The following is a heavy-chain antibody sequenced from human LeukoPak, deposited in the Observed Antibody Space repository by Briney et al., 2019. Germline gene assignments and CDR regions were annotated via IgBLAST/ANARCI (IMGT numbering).Heavy chain of an antibody. Sequence: PGRSLRLSCAASGFTFSSYAMHWVRQAPGKGLEWVAVISYDGSNKYYADSVKGRFTISRDNSKNTLYLQMNSLRAEDTAVYYCARGSELASLKYYFDYWGQGTLVTVSS. V-gene: IGHV3-30-3*01. CDR2: ISYDGSNK. CDR3: ARGSELASLKYYFDY. D-gene: IGHD1-7*01. J-gene: IGHJ4*02. CDR1: GFTFSSYA.